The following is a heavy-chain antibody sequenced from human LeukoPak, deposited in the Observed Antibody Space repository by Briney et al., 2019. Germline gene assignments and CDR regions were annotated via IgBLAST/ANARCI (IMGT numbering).Heavy chain of an antibody. CDR1: GYTFVSYG. D-gene: IGHD6-13*01. J-gene: IGHJ4*02. Sequence: GASVKVSCKASGYTFVSYGISWVRQAPGQGLEWMGWISAYNGHTNYAQKLQGRVTMTTDTSTNTAYMELRSLTSDDTAAYYCARDHSSSGQLFDYWGQGTLVTVSS. CDR3: ARDHSSSGQLFDY. CDR2: ISAYNGHT. V-gene: IGHV1-18*01.